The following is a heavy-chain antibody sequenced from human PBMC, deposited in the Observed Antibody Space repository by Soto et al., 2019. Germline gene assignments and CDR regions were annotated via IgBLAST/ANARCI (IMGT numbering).Heavy chain of an antibody. D-gene: IGHD5-12*01. J-gene: IGHJ5*02. Sequence: PSETLSLTCTVSGGSISSGGYYWSWIRQHPGKGLEWIGYIYYSGSTYYNPSLKSRVTISVDTSKNQFSLKLSSVTAADTAVYYCARVFLGRWLTATQSRYNWFDPWGQGTLVTVSS. V-gene: IGHV4-31*03. CDR1: GGSISSGGYY. CDR3: ARVFLGRWLTATQSRYNWFDP. CDR2: IYYSGST.